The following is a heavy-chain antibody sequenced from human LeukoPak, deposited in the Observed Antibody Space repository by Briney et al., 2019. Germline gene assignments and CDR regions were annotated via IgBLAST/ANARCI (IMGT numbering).Heavy chain of an antibody. J-gene: IGHJ4*02. D-gene: IGHD6-13*01. CDR2: IYSDDSI. V-gene: IGHV3-53*01. CDR3: ASRPRDAAALDY. Sequence: GGSLRLSCVASGFTVSGVYMSWVRQAPGQGLDWVSVIYSDDSIYYADSVKGRFTISRDNSKNTLNLQMNSLRAEDTAVYYCASRPRDAAALDYWGQGTLVTVSS. CDR1: GFTVSGVY.